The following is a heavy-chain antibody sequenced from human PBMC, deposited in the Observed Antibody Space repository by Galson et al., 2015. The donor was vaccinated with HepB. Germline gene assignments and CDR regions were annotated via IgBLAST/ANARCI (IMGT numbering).Heavy chain of an antibody. CDR3: ARVWSGELGVDY. Sequence: SVKVSCKASGYTFTSYAMHWVRQAPGQRLEWMGWINAGNGNTKYSQKFQGRVTITRDTSASTAYMELSSLRSEDTAVYYCARVWSGELGVDYWGQGTLVTVSS. V-gene: IGHV1-3*01. CDR1: GYTFTSYA. J-gene: IGHJ4*02. CDR2: INAGNGNT. D-gene: IGHD3-10*01.